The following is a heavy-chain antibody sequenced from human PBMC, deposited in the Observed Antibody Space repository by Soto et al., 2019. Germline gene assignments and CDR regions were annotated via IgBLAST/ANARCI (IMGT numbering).Heavy chain of an antibody. CDR1: GFTFSSYG. CDR3: ARTFKPYMTTVTPLDY. J-gene: IGHJ4*02. D-gene: IGHD4-17*01. Sequence: GGSLRLSCAASGFTFSSYGMHWVRQAPGKGLEWVAVIWYDGSNKYYADSVKGRFTISRDNSKNTLYLQMNSLRAEDTAVYYCARTFKPYMTTVTPLDYWGQGTLVTISS. V-gene: IGHV3-33*01. CDR2: IWYDGSNK.